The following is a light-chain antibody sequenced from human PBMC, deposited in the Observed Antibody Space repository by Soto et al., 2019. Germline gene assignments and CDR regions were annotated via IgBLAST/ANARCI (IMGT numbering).Light chain of an antibody. V-gene: IGKV3-11*01. CDR2: DTS. CDR3: QQRSSWPWT. Sequence: EIVLTQSPATLSWSPGERATLSCRASQSVSSYLAWYQQKPGQAPRLLIYDTSNRATGIPARFSGSGSGTDFTLTISSLEPEDFAVYYCQQRSSWPWTFGQGTKVDIK. J-gene: IGKJ1*01. CDR1: QSVSSY.